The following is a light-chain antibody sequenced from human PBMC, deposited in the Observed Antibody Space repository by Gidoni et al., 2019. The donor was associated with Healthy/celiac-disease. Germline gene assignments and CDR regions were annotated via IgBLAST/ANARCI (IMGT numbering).Light chain of an antibody. Sequence: EIVMTQSPATLSVSPGERATLSCRASQSVSRNLAWYQQKPGQAPRLLIYGAATRATGIPARFSGSGSGTEFTLTISSLQSEDFAVYYCQQYNNWLLITFXXXTRLEIK. V-gene: IGKV3-15*01. CDR2: GAA. CDR1: QSVSRN. J-gene: IGKJ5*01. CDR3: QQYNNWLLIT.